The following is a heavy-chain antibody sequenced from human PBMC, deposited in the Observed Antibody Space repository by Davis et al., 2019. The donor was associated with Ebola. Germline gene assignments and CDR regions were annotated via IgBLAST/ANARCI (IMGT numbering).Heavy chain of an antibody. CDR2: INSDGSST. Sequence: GESLKISCAASGFTFSSYWMHWVRQAPGKGLVWVSRINSDGSSTSYADSVKGRFTISRDNAKNTLYLQMNSLRAEDTAVYYCASMVRGVTHQVYWGQGTLVTVSS. CDR3: ASMVRGVTHQVY. D-gene: IGHD3-10*01. V-gene: IGHV3-74*01. CDR1: GFTFSSYW. J-gene: IGHJ4*02.